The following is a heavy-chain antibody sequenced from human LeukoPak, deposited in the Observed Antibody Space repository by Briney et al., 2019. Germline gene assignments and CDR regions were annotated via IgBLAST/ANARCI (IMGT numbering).Heavy chain of an antibody. CDR1: GGTFSSYA. Sequence: SVKVSCKASGGTFSSYAISWVRQAPGQGLEWMGGVIPIFGTANHAQKFQGRVTITADESTSTAYMELSSLRSEDTAVYYCARGARQLLLLYYFDYWGQGTLVTVSS. J-gene: IGHJ4*02. D-gene: IGHD2-2*01. CDR3: ARGARQLLLLYYFDY. CDR2: VIPIFGTA. V-gene: IGHV1-69*13.